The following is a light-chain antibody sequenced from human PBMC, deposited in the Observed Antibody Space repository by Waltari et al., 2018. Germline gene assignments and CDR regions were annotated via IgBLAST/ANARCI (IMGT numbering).Light chain of an antibody. CDR3: SSYTSSSLVV. CDR1: SSDVGGYKY. V-gene: IGLV2-14*01. CDR2: EFS. Sequence: QSALTQPASVSGSPGQSITISCTGTSSDVGGYKYVSWYKQHPGKATKLMIYEFSNRPSGVSNRFSGSKSGNTASLTISGLQAEDEADYYCSSYTSSSLVVFGGGTKLTVL. J-gene: IGLJ2*01.